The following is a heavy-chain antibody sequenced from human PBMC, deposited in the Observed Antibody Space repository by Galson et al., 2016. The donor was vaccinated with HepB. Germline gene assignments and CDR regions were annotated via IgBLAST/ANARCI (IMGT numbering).Heavy chain of an antibody. CDR3: ARQGGSGSWRFDP. Sequence: SETLSLTCTVSGGSISSRSYYWGWIRQPPGKGLEWIGSISYSEINYFNPSLKSRVTTSLDTSKNQFSLKLISVTAADTAVYYCARQGGSGSWRFDPWGQGTLVTVSS. J-gene: IGHJ5*02. V-gene: IGHV4-39*01. CDR2: ISYSEIN. D-gene: IGHD3-10*01. CDR1: GGSISSRSYY.